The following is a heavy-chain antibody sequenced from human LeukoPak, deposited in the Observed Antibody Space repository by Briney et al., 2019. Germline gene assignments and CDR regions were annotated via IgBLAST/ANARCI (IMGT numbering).Heavy chain of an antibody. CDR2: IYTSGST. V-gene: IGHV4-61*02. CDR1: GGSISSGSYY. J-gene: IGHJ4*02. CDR3: AREGDYCSGGSCYGY. D-gene: IGHD2-15*01. Sequence: PSQTLSLTCTVSGGSISSGSYYWSWIRQLAGKGLEWIGRIYTSGSTNYNPSLKSRVTISVDASKNQFSLKLSSVTAADTAVYYCAREGDYCSGGSCYGYWGQGTLVTVSS.